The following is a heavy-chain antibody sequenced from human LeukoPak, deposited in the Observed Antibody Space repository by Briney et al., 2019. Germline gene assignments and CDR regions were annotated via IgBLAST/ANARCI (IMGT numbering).Heavy chain of an antibody. V-gene: IGHV3-74*01. CDR2: INTDGSST. CDR3: AREGGIAAALDY. Sequence: AGGSLRLSCAASGFTFSSDWMHWVRQAPGKGLVWVSRINTDGSSTSYADSVKGRFTISRDNAKNTLYLQMNSLRAEDTAVYYCAREGGIAAALDYWGQGTLVTVSS. CDR1: GFTFSSDW. J-gene: IGHJ4*02. D-gene: IGHD6-13*01.